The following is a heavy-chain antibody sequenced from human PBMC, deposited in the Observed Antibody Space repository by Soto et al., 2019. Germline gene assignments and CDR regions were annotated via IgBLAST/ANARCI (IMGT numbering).Heavy chain of an antibody. CDR2: ISARGGSS. V-gene: IGHV3-23*01. CDR3: AKGSIEYSASVDN. Sequence: DVQLLESGGGLVQPGGSLRLSCAASGFSFSSYAMVWVRQAPGKVLEWVAVISARGGSSYFADSVKGRFTLSRDNSKNVLSLEMNSLRAEVTAIYFCAKGSIEYSASVDNWGQGTLVVVSS. D-gene: IGHD5-12*01. J-gene: IGHJ4*02. CDR1: GFSFSSYA.